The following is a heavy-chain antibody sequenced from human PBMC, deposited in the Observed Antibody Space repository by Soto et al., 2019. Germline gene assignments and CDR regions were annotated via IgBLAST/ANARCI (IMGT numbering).Heavy chain of an antibody. CDR1: GFTFSDHF. CDR2: IKKKSDKNTT. V-gene: IGHV3-72*01. CDR3: SDCGSSAFDS. D-gene: IGHD1-26*01. J-gene: IGHJ4*02. Sequence: GGSLRLSCTASGFTFSDHFMDWVRQAPGKGLERVGLIKKKSDKNTTKKTASERSRINISRDVSEKKLYLQMNTLKTEDTAVYYCSDCGSSAFDSWGQGTLVTVSS.